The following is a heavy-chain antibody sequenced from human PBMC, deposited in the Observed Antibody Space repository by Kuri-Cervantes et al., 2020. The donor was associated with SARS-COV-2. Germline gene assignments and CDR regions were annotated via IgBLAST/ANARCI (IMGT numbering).Heavy chain of an antibody. Sequence: SVKVSCKASGGTFSSYAISWVQQAPGQGLEWMGRIIPILGTANYAQKFQGRVTITADKSTSTAYMELSSLRSEDTAVYYCASYRDFWSGTAGIDYWGQGTLVTVSS. J-gene: IGHJ4*02. D-gene: IGHD3-3*01. CDR2: IIPILGTA. CDR1: GGTFSSYA. CDR3: ASYRDFWSGTAGIDY. V-gene: IGHV1-69*04.